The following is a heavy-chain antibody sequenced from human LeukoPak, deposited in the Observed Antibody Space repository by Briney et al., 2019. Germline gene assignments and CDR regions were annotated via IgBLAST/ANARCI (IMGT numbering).Heavy chain of an antibody. CDR2: IYYSGST. CDR1: GGSISSGDYY. Sequence: PSQTLSLTRTVSGGSISSGDYYWSWIRQPPGKGLEWIGYIYYSGSTYYNPSLKSRVTISVDTSKNQFSLKLSSVTAADTAVYYCARDLIPRGYSGYGYFDYWGQGTLVTVSS. V-gene: IGHV4-30-4*08. D-gene: IGHD5-12*01. J-gene: IGHJ4*02. CDR3: ARDLIPRGYSGYGYFDY.